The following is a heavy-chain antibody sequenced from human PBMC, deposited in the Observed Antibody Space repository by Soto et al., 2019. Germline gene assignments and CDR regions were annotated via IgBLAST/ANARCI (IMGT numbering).Heavy chain of an antibody. Sequence: QVQLVQSGAEVKKPGASVKVSCKASGYTFTGHYMHWVRQAPGQGLEWLGRINPNRGDTDYAQKFQDRVTMTRDTACSTDDMELTRLTSDYAAVYYCARDYAYSTGRYFYFYHMDVWGQGTTVTVSS. V-gene: IGHV1-2*02. CDR3: ARDYAYSTGRYFYFYHMDV. D-gene: IGHD2-8*02. CDR2: INPNRGDT. CDR1: GYTFTGHY. J-gene: IGHJ6*02.